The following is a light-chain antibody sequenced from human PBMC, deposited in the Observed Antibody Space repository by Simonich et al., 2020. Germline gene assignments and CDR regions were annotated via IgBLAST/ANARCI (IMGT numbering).Light chain of an antibody. CDR2: EDS. J-gene: IGLJ3*02. CDR1: ALPKKY. Sequence: SYELTQPPSVSVSPGQTARITCSGDALPKKYAYGYQQKSGQAPVLVIYEDSKRPSGIPERFPGSSSGTMATLTISGDQVEDEADYYCYSTDSSGNHRVFGGGTKLTVL. CDR3: YSTDSSGNHRV. V-gene: IGLV3-10*01.